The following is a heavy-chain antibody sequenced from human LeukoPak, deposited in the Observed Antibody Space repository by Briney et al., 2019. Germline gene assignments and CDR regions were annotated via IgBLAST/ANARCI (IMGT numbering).Heavy chain of an antibody. Sequence: GGSLRLSCAASGFTFSSYSMNWVRQAPGKGLEWVSSISSSSSYIYYADSVKGRFTISRDNSKSTLYLQMNSLRAEDTAVYYCAKLPYCSGGSCYSGVGFDYWGQGTLVTVSS. CDR2: ISSSSSYI. CDR3: AKLPYCSGGSCYSGVGFDY. D-gene: IGHD2-15*01. CDR1: GFTFSSYS. J-gene: IGHJ4*02. V-gene: IGHV3-21*01.